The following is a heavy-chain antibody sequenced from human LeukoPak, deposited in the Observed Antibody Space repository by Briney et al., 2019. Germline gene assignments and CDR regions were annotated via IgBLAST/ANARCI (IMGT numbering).Heavy chain of an antibody. Sequence: SETLSLTCTVSGGSISSSSYYWGWIRQPPGKGLEWIGSIYYSGSTYYNPSLKSRVTISVDTSKNQFSLKLSSVTAADTAVHYCARLVYYYGSGSYHTPPYFDYWGQGTLITVSS. CDR3: ARLVYYYGSGSYHTPPYFDY. V-gene: IGHV4-39*01. CDR1: GGSISSSSYY. J-gene: IGHJ4*02. CDR2: IYYSGST. D-gene: IGHD3-10*01.